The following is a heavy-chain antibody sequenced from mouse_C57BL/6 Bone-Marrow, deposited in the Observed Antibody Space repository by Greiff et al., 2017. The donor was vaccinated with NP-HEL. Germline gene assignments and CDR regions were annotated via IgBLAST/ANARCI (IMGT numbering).Heavy chain of an antibody. CDR2: IDPNSGGT. CDR1: GYTFTSYW. Sequence: QVQLQPGAELVKPGASVKLSCKASGYTFTSYWMHWVKQRPGRGLEWIGRIDPNSGGTKYNEKFKSKATLTVDKPSSTAYMQLSSLTSEDSAVYYCAREGYYGSSYDYFDYWGQGTTLTVSS. J-gene: IGHJ2*01. D-gene: IGHD1-1*01. CDR3: AREGYYGSSYDYFDY. V-gene: IGHV1-72*01.